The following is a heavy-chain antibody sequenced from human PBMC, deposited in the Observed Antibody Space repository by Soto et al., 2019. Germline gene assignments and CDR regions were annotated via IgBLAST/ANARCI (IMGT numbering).Heavy chain of an antibody. CDR1: GGSFSSDA. CDR3: AREVVTETTLGYFDF. V-gene: IGHV1-69*06. Sequence: ASVKVSCKASGGSFSSDAITWVRQAPGQGLEWIGEIIPMFDTTNYAPEFQGRVTITADTATTTVYMEANRLTPDDTAVYYCAREVVTETTLGYFDFWGQGALVTVYS. CDR2: IIPMFDTT. D-gene: IGHD2-21*02. J-gene: IGHJ4*02.